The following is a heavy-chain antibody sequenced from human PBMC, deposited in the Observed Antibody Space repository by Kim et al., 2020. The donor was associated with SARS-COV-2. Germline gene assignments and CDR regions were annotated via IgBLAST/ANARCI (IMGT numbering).Heavy chain of an antibody. CDR2: T. J-gene: IGHJ5*02. CDR3: ARARGGGWFDP. V-gene: IGHV1-8*01. Sequence: TGNAQKFQGRVTMTRNTSISTAYMELSSLRSEDTAVYYCARARGGGWFDPWGQGTLVTVSS. D-gene: IGHD3-10*01.